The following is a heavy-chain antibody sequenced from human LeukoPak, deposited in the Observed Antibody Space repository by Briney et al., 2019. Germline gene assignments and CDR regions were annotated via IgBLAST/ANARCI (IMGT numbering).Heavy chain of an antibody. D-gene: IGHD6-19*01. J-gene: IGHJ5*02. V-gene: IGHV3-23*01. Sequence: PGGSLRLSCAASGFFFTSYAMTWVRQTPGKGREWVATISGSGRSTSYEDRVQVRCTISRDNSKETVYLQMDSLRDDDTAVYYCAKDGAGQWLVPPGWFDPWGQGTLVTVSS. CDR1: GFFFTSYA. CDR3: AKDGAGQWLVPPGWFDP. CDR2: ISGSGRST.